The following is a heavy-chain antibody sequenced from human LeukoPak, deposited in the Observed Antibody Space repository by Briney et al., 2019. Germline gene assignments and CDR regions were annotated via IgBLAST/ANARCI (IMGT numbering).Heavy chain of an antibody. Sequence: ASVKVSCKASGYTFTSYGISWVRQAPGQGLEWMGWISAYNGKTDHAHNFQGRVTMTTDTSTNTAYMELRSLESDDTAVYYCARVGAYCSGISCFDYWGQGTLVTVSS. CDR1: GYTFTSYG. CDR2: ISAYNGKT. CDR3: ARVGAYCSGISCFDY. J-gene: IGHJ4*02. D-gene: IGHD2-15*01. V-gene: IGHV1-18*01.